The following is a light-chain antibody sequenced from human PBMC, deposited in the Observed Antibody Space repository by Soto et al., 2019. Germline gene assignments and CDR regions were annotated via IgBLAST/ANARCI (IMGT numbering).Light chain of an antibody. V-gene: IGKV3-20*01. J-gene: IGKJ4*01. CDR1: QSLSNSS. CDR3: HQYWSSPLS. CDR2: GAF. Sequence: EIVLTQSPGTLSLSAGERGTLACRAGQSLSNSSLAWYQQKPGQAPMLLIYGAFNSASGVPARFGGGGSGTDFTPTISALEPNDFAVYYCHQYWSSPLSFGGGTKVEI.